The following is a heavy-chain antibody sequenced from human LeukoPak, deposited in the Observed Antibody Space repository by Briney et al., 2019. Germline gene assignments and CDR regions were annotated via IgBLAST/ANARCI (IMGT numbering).Heavy chain of an antibody. CDR3: VRVKGSYFDY. CDR1: GFPLSSYS. D-gene: IGHD2-15*01. Sequence: GSLRLSCAASGFPLSSYSINWVRQAPGKGLEWVSYISSSGSAIYYVDSVKGRFTVSRDNAKNSLFLQMNSPRAEDTAVYYCVRVKGSYFDYWGQGALVTVSS. CDR2: ISSSGSAI. J-gene: IGHJ4*02. V-gene: IGHV3-48*01.